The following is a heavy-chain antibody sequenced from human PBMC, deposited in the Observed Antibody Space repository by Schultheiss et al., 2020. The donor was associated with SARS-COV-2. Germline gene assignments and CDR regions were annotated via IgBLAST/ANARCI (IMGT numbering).Heavy chain of an antibody. CDR1: GFTFSSYA. D-gene: IGHD2-2*01. V-gene: IGHV3-23*01. CDR2: ISGSGGST. CDR3: AKDDVVVVPAASYYYGMDV. J-gene: IGHJ6*02. Sequence: GGSLRLSCAASGFTFSSYAMSWVRQAPGKGLEWVSAISGSGGSTYYADSVKGRFTISRDNSKNTLYLQMNSLRAEDTAVYYCAKDDVVVVPAASYYYGMDVWGQGTTVTVSS.